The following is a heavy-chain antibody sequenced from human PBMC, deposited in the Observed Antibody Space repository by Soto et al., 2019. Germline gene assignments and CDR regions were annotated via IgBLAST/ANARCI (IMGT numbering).Heavy chain of an antibody. D-gene: IGHD6-13*01. Sequence: GGSLRLSCAASGFTFSSYAMHWVRQAPGKGLEWVAVISYDGSNKYYADSVKGRFTISRDNSKNTLYLQMNSLRAEDTAVYYCARDFFLSGSSWPCGMDVWGQGTTVTVSS. J-gene: IGHJ6*02. CDR3: ARDFFLSGSSWPCGMDV. CDR2: ISYDGSNK. V-gene: IGHV3-30-3*01. CDR1: GFTFSSYA.